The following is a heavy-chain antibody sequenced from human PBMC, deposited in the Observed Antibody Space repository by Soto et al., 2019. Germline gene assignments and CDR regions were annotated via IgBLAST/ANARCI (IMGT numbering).Heavy chain of an antibody. D-gene: IGHD3-10*01. J-gene: IGHJ4*02. CDR1: GFTFSSYA. V-gene: IGHV3-23*01. CDR3: ATYQLSYPPGYY. CDR2: ISGSGGST. Sequence: GWLRRAGAASGFTFSSYAMSWVRQAPGKGLEWVSAISGSGGSTYYADSVKGRFTISRDNSKNTLYLPMNSLRAEATAVYYCATYQLSYPPGYYWGQGTLVTVSS.